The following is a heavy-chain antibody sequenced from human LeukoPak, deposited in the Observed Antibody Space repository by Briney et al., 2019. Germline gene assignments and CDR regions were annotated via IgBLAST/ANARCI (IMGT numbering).Heavy chain of an antibody. CDR3: TTVGIQLWPLAGY. CDR1: GFTFRNAW. CDR2: IKSKTDGGTS. Sequence: PGGPLTLPCAPSGFTFRNAWMIWVRQAPGKGLEWVGRIKSKTDGGTSCFAALVKGRITISRDDSKNTLYLQMNSLKTEDTAVYYCTTVGIQLWPLAGYWGQGTLVTVSS. V-gene: IGHV3-15*01. D-gene: IGHD5-18*01. J-gene: IGHJ4*02.